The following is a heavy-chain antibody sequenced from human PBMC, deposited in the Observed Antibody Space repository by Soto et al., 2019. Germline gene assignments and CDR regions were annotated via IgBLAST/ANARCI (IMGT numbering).Heavy chain of an antibody. CDR3: AKDSPGVPFDY. D-gene: IGHD3-10*01. CDR2: IIGSGGRT. Sequence: GGSLRLSCAAAGFTFSSYSMSWVRQAPGKGLEWVSLIIGSGGRTYYADSVKGRLTISRDNSKDTLYLHMNSLRAEDTAVYYCAKDSPGVPFDYWGQGTLVTVSS. V-gene: IGHV3-23*01. CDR1: GFTFSSYS. J-gene: IGHJ4*02.